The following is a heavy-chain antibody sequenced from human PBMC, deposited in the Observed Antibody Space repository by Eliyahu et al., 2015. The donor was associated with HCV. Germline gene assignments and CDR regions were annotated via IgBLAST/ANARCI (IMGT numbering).Heavy chain of an antibody. V-gene: IGHV1-46*01. D-gene: IGHD6-6*01. CDR3: AREYSSSPTRGWFDP. CDR1: GYTFTSYY. J-gene: IGHJ5*02. Sequence: QVQLVQSGAEVKKPGASVXVSCXASGYTFTSYYMHWVRQAPGQGLEXMGIINPSGGXTSYXQKFQGRXTMTRDTSTXTVYMXXSSLRSEDTAVYYCAREYSSSPTRGWFDPWGQGTLVTVSS. CDR2: INPSGGXT.